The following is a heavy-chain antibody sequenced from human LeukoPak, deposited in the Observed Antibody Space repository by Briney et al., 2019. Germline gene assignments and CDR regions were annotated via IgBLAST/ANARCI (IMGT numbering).Heavy chain of an antibody. V-gene: IGHV4-59*12. D-gene: IGHD3-10*01. CDR2: IYYSGST. CDR3: ARDLPLYGSALGGDY. J-gene: IGHJ4*02. Sequence: SETLSLTCTVSGGSISSYYWSWIRQPPGKGLEWIGYIYYSGSTNYNPSLKSRVTISVDTSKNQFSLKLSSVTAADTAVYYCARDLPLYGSALGGDYWGQGTLVTVSS. CDR1: GGSISSYY.